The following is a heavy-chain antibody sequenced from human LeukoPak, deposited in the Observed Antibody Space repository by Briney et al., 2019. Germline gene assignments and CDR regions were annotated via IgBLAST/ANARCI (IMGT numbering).Heavy chain of an antibody. CDR1: GFTFSSYA. V-gene: IGHV3-30*02. CDR2: IRSDGSNK. CDR3: AKDLGYNDDY. D-gene: IGHD5-24*01. J-gene: IGHJ4*02. Sequence: GGSLRLSCAASGFTFSSYAMSWVRQAPGKGLEWVTFIRSDGSNKYYADSAKGRFTISRDNSRNTLYLQMNSLRTEDTAVYYCAKDLGYNDDYWGQGTLVTVSS.